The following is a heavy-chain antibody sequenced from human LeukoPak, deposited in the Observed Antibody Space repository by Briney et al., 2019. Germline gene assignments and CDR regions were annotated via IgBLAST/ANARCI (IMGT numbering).Heavy chain of an antibody. CDR2: INWNGGST. CDR3: ARAFGISPHAFDI. D-gene: IGHD1-14*01. J-gene: IGHJ3*02. CDR1: GFTFDDYD. V-gene: IGHV3-20*01. Sequence: GGSLRLSCAASGFTFDDYDMSWVRQAPGKGLEWVSGINWNGGSTGYADSVEGRFTISRDNAKNSLYLQMNSLRAEDTALYHCARAFGISPHAFDIWGQGTMVTVSS.